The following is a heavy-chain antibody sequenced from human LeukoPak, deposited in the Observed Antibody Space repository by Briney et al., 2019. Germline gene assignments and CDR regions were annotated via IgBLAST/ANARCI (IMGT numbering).Heavy chain of an antibody. CDR3: ATDRRYSSLYYYYYYGMDV. Sequence: VASVKVSCKVSGYTLTELSMHWVRQAPGKGLEWMGGFDPEDGETIYAQKFQGRVTMTEDTSTDTAYMELSSLRSEDTAVYYCATDRRYSSLYYYYYYGMDVWGQGTTVTVSS. V-gene: IGHV1-24*01. D-gene: IGHD6-19*01. CDR1: GYTLTELS. CDR2: FDPEDGET. J-gene: IGHJ6*02.